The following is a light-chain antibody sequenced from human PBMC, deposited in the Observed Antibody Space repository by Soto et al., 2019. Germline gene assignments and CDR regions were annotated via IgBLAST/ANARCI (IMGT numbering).Light chain of an antibody. CDR2: RND. Sequence: QSVLTQPPSASGTPGQRVSISCSVSSSKIGRSYIYWYQKFPGTAPKLLIYRNDQRPSGVPDRFSVSKSGTSASLAISGLRSEDEADYYCATWDDSLEVVFGGGTKVTVL. J-gene: IGLJ2*01. CDR1: SSKIGRSY. V-gene: IGLV1-47*01. CDR3: ATWDDSLEVV.